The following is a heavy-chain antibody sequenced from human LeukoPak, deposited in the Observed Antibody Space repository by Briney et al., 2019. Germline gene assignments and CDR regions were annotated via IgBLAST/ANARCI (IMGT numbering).Heavy chain of an antibody. V-gene: IGHV3-21*01. J-gene: IGHJ4*02. Sequence: AGGSLRLSCAASGFTFSSYSMNWVRLAPGKGLEWVSSVSSSSSYIYYADSVKGRYTISRDNAKNSLYLQMNSLRAEDTAVYYCARDSPECELPFFSWGQGTLVTVSS. CDR1: GFTFSSYS. CDR2: VSSSSSYI. D-gene: IGHD1-26*01. CDR3: ARDSPECELPFFS.